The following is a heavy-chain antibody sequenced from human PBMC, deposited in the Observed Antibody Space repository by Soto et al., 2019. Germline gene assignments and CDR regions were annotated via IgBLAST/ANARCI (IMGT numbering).Heavy chain of an antibody. CDR3: AREGITGWQQLVRGNWFDP. V-gene: IGHV4-4*07. CDR1: GGSISSYY. CDR2: IYTSGST. Sequence: MSSETLSLTCTVSGGSISSYYWSWIRQPAGKGLEWIGRIYTSGSTNYNPSLKSRVTMSVDTSKNQFSLKLSSVTAADTAVYYCAREGITGWQQLVRGNWFDPWGQGTLVTVSS. J-gene: IGHJ5*02. D-gene: IGHD6-13*01.